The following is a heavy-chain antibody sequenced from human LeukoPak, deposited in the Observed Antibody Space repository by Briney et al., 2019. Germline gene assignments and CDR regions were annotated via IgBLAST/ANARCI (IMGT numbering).Heavy chain of an antibody. Sequence: GGSLRLSCAVSGLSFTDVWMSWVRQAPGKGLEWVGRIKTTSEGGTTYYAAPVKGRFTISRDDTENTVYLQMNSLESEDTAVYYCTTDRTTVPDWGQGTLVTVSS. CDR3: TTDRTTVPD. CDR2: IKTTSEGGTT. J-gene: IGHJ4*02. D-gene: IGHD4-17*01. CDR1: GLSFTDVW. V-gene: IGHV3-15*01.